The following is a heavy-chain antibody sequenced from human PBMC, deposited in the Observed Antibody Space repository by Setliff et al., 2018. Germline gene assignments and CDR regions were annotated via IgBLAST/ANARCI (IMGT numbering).Heavy chain of an antibody. V-gene: IGHV4-39*07. J-gene: IGHJ4*02. CDR1: GGSISSSSYY. CDR2: IYYSGST. CDR3: ASGGVRFLEWLLPFDY. D-gene: IGHD3-3*01. Sequence: SETLSLTCTVSGGSISSSSYYWGWIRQPPGKGLEWIGSIYYSGSTYYNPSLKSRVTISVDTSKNQFSLKLSSVTAADTAVYYCASGGVRFLEWLLPFDYWGQGTLVTVSS.